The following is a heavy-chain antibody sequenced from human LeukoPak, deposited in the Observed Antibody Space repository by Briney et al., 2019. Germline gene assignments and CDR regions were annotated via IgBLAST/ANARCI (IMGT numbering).Heavy chain of an antibody. J-gene: IGHJ5*02. Sequence: SETLSLTCSVSGGSISSYYWSWIRQPPGKGLEWIGDITHSGSSTYNPSLKSRVTISVDTSKNQFSLKLMSVTAADTAMYYCARFDIVATNWFDPWGQGTLVTVSS. CDR1: GGSISSYY. CDR3: ARFDIVATNWFDP. D-gene: IGHD5-12*01. CDR2: ITHSGSS. V-gene: IGHV4-34*01.